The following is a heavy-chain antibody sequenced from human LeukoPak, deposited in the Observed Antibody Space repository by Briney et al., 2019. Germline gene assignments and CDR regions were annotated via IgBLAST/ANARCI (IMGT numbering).Heavy chain of an antibody. CDR1: GGSISSYY. CDR2: IYYSGST. Sequence: ASETLSLTCTVSGGSISSYYWSWIRQPPGKGRECVGYIYYSGSTNYNPSLKSRVTISVDTSKNQFSLKLSSVTAADTAVYYCARVRGSTLAGTDYFDYWGQGTLVTVSS. J-gene: IGHJ4*02. D-gene: IGHD6-13*01. V-gene: IGHV4-59*01. CDR3: ARVRGSTLAGTDYFDY.